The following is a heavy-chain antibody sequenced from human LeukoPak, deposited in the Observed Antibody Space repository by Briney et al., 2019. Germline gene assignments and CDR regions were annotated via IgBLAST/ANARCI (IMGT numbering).Heavy chain of an antibody. CDR2: IYYSGSA. CDR3: AREITNDSSGYSQDAFDI. V-gene: IGHV4-30-4*01. CDR1: GGSISSGDYY. D-gene: IGHD3-22*01. J-gene: IGHJ3*02. Sequence: PSQTLSLTCTVSGGSISSGDYYWSWIRQPPGKGLEWIGYIYYSGSAYYNPSLKSRVTISVDTSKNQFSLKLSSVTAADTAVYYCAREITNDSSGYSQDAFDIWGQGTMVTVSS.